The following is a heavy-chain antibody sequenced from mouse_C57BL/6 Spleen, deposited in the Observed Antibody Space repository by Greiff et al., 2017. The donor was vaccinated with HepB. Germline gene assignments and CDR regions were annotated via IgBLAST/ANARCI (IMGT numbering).Heavy chain of an antibody. CDR3: ARHYYGSSSYAMDY. CDR1: GYTFTDYY. J-gene: IGHJ4*01. D-gene: IGHD1-1*01. V-gene: IGHV1-76*01. Sequence: QVTLKVSGAELVRPGASVKLSCKASGYTFTDYYINWVKQRPGQGLEWIARIYPGSGNTYYNEKFKGKATLTAEKSSSTAYMQLSSLTSEDSAVYFCARHYYGSSSYAMDYWGQGTSVTVSS. CDR2: IYPGSGNT.